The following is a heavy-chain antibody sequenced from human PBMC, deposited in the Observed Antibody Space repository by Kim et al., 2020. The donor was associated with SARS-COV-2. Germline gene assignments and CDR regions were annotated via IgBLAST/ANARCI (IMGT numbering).Heavy chain of an antibody. Sequence: GGSLRLSCAASGFTFSSYSMNWVRQAPGKGLEWVSYISSSSSTIYYADSVKGRFTISRDNAKNSLYLQMNSLRDEDTAVYYCARDVPFSSSWYDYFDYWGQGTLVTVSS. CDR3: ARDVPFSSSWYDYFDY. V-gene: IGHV3-48*02. CDR1: GFTFSSYS. CDR2: ISSSSSTI. J-gene: IGHJ4*02. D-gene: IGHD6-13*01.